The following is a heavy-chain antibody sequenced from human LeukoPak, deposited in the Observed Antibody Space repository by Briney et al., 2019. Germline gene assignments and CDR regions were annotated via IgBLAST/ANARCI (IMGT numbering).Heavy chain of an antibody. CDR1: GFTVSSNY. J-gene: IGHJ4*02. D-gene: IGHD6-13*01. CDR2: IYSGGST. Sequence: GGSLRLSCAASGFTVSSNYMSWVRQAPGKGLEWVSVIYSGGSTYYADSVKGRFTISRDNSKNTLYLQMNSLRAEDTAVYYCARGQSYELIAAAGTALSYWGQGTLVTVSS. CDR3: ARGQSYELIAAAGTALSY. V-gene: IGHV3-66*01.